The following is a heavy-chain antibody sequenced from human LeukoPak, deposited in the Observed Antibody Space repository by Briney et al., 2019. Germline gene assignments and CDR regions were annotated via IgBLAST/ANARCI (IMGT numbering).Heavy chain of an antibody. D-gene: IGHD2/OR15-2a*01. CDR2: IFDSGST. Sequence: NPSETLSLTCTASGGSISIYYWCWIRQPPGKGLEWVGYIFDSGSTNSNPSLKSRATITVDTYKNQFSLKLSSVTAADTAVYYCASLTSAEAFDIWGQGPMVTVSS. CDR1: GGSISIYY. CDR3: ASLTSAEAFDI. V-gene: IGHV4-59*01. J-gene: IGHJ3*02.